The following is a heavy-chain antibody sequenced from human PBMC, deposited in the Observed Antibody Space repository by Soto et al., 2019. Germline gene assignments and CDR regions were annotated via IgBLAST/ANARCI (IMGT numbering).Heavy chain of an antibody. V-gene: IGHV4-30-2*01. CDR2: ISHIGST. CDR1: GGSISSGGYS. J-gene: IGHJ4*02. Sequence: QLQLQVSGSGLVKPSQTLSLTCAVSGGSISSGGYSWSWIRQPPGKGLEWIGYISHIGSTCYNPSLTSRVTISVDRSKNQFSLKLSSVTAADTAVYYCARGGLLPDYWGQGTLVTVSS. D-gene: IGHD6-19*01. CDR3: ARGGLLPDY.